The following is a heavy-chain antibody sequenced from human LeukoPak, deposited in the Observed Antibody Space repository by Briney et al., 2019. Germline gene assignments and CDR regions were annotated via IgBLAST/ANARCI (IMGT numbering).Heavy chain of an antibody. CDR2: IYTSGST. J-gene: IGHJ6*03. Sequence: PSETLSLTCTVSGGSFSSSSYYWSWIRQPAGTGLEWIGRIYTSGSTNYNPSLKRRVTMSVDTSKNQFSLKLSSVTAADTAVYYCARSFAAAAYYYYMDVWGKGTTVTVSS. CDR1: GGSFSSSSYY. CDR3: ARSFAAAAYYYYMDV. V-gene: IGHV4-61*02. D-gene: IGHD6-13*01.